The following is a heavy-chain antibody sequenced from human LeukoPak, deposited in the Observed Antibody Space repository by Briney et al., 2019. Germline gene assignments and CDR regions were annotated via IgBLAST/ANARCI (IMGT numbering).Heavy chain of an antibody. V-gene: IGHV4-59*01. CDR3: ARGFRGYSYGYYFDY. D-gene: IGHD5-18*01. CDR2: IYYSGST. J-gene: IGHJ4*02. CDR1: GGSISSYY. Sequence: SETLSLTCTVSGGSISSYYWSWIRQPPGRGLEWMGYIYYSGSTNHNPSLKSRVTISVDTSKNQFSLKLSSVTAADTAVYYCARGFRGYSYGYYFDYWGQGTLVTVSS.